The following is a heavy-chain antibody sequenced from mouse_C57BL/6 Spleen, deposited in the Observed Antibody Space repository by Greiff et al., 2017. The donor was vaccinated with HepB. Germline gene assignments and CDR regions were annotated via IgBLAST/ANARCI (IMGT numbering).Heavy chain of an antibody. V-gene: IGHV1-80*01. J-gene: IGHJ1*03. CDR3: ARFYGNYVDYWYFDV. CDR1: GYAFSSYW. CDR2: IYPGDGDT. Sequence: VQLQQSGAELVKPGASVKISCKASGYAFSSYWMNWVKQRPGKGLEWIGQIYPGDGDTNYNGKFKGKATLTADTSSSTAYMQLSSLTSEDSAVYFGARFYGNYVDYWYFDVWGTGTTVTVSS. D-gene: IGHD2-1*01.